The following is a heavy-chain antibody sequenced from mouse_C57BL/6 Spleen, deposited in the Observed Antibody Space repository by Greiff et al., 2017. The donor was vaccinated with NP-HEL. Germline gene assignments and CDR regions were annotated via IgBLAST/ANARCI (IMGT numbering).Heavy chain of an antibody. CDR1: GYTFTDYY. V-gene: IGHV1-26*01. CDR3: HSNYVYYAMDY. D-gene: IGHD2-5*01. J-gene: IGHJ4*01. CDR2: INPNNGGT. Sequence: EVQLQQSGPELVKPGASVKISCKASGYTFTDYYMNWVTQSHGKSLEWIGDINPNNGGTSYNQKFKGKATLTVDKSSSTAYMELRSLTSEDSAVYYCHSNYVYYAMDYWGQGTSVTVSS.